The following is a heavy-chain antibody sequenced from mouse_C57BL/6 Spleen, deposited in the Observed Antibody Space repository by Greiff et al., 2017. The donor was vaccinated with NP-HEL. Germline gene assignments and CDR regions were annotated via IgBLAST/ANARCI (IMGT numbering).Heavy chain of an antibody. V-gene: IGHV1-61*01. J-gene: IGHJ2*01. D-gene: IGHD3-2*02. CDR1: GYTFTSYW. Sequence: QVQLQQPGAELVRPGSSVKLSCKASGYTFTSYWMDGVKQRPGQGLEWIGNIYPSDSETHYNQKFKDKATLTVDKSSSTAYMQLSSLTSEDSAVYYCAREGRQLRLRLLDYWGQGTTLTVSS. CDR2: IYPSDSET. CDR3: AREGRQLRLRLLDY.